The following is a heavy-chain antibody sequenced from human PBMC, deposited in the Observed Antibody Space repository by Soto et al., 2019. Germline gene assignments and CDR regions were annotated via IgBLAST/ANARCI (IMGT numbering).Heavy chain of an antibody. J-gene: IGHJ4*02. CDR2: INTGNGDT. Sequence: QVHLVQSGAEVKKPGASVTISCKTSGYTFTEYAMHWVRHAPGRGLEWVGWINTGNGDTRYSPKLQGRGTITSDASASTAYLGLSRLKFEDTALYYCATQAYDYWGQGTQVAVAS. CDR1: GYTFTEYA. V-gene: IGHV1-3*04. CDR3: ATQAYDY.